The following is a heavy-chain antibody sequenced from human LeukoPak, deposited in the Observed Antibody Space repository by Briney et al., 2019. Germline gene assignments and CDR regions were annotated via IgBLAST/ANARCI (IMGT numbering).Heavy chain of an antibody. Sequence: AETLSLTCTVSGRSISPYYWISIRQPPGKGLEWIGYIYYSGSTNYNPSRKIRVTISVDTSKNQFSLKLSSVTAADTAVYYCARGGWYSICWGQGTLVTVSS. V-gene: IGHV4-59*01. J-gene: IGHJ4*02. D-gene: IGHD6-19*01. CDR2: IYYSGST. CDR1: GRSISPYY. CDR3: ARGGWYSIC.